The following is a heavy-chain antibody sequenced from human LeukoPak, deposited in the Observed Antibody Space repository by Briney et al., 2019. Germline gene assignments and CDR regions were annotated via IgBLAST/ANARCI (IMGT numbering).Heavy chain of an antibody. CDR2: ISYDGSNK. CDR1: GFTFSSYG. J-gene: IGHJ4*02. Sequence: GGSLRLSCAASGFTFSSYGMHWVRQAPGKGLEWVAVISYDGSNKYYADSVKGRFTISRDNSKDTLYLQMNSLRAEDTAVYYCAREASGGYEVSPDYWGQGTLVTVSS. D-gene: IGHD5-12*01. V-gene: IGHV3-30*03. CDR3: AREASGGYEVSPDY.